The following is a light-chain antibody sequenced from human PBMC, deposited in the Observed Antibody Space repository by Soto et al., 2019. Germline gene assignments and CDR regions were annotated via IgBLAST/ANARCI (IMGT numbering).Light chain of an antibody. CDR2: WAS. J-gene: IGKJ1*01. Sequence: DIVMTQSPDSLSVSLGERATINCKSSQSVLYSSNNKNYLAWYQQKPGQPPKLLIYWASTRESGVPDRFSGSGSGTDFTLTISSLQAEDVAVYYCQQYHSPPWTFGQGTKVDIQ. V-gene: IGKV4-1*01. CDR1: QSVLYSSNNKNY. CDR3: QQYHSPPWT.